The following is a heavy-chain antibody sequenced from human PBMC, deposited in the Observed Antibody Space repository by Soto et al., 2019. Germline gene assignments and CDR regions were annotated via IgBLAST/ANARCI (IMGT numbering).Heavy chain of an antibody. J-gene: IGHJ6*02. CDR2: INPNSGGT. D-gene: IGHD3-3*01. Sequence: ASVKVSCKASGYTFTGYYMHWVRQAPGQGLEWMGWINPNSGGTNYAQKFQGWVTMTRDTSISTAYMELSRLRSDDTAVYYCARDRGELYDFWSGSTPYYYYYGMDVWGQGTTVTVSS. CDR3: ARDRGELYDFWSGSTPYYYYYGMDV. CDR1: GYTFTGYY. V-gene: IGHV1-2*04.